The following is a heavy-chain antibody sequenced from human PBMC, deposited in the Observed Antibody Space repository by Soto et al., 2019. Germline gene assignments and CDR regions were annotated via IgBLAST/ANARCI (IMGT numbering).Heavy chain of an antibody. CDR3: AKAPPRRMIVVVISYFDY. J-gene: IGHJ4*02. D-gene: IGHD3-22*01. Sequence: PGVSLRLSCAASGFTFSSYAMSWVRQAPGKGLEWVSAISGSGGSTYYADSVKGRFTISRDNSKNTLYLQMNSLRAEDTAVYYCAKAPPRRMIVVVISYFDYWGQGTLVTVSS. CDR2: ISGSGGST. V-gene: IGHV3-23*01. CDR1: GFTFSSYA.